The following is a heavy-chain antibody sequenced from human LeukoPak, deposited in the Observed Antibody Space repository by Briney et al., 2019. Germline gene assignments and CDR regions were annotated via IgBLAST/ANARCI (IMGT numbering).Heavy chain of an antibody. V-gene: IGHV1-18*01. D-gene: IGHD3-22*01. Sequence: ASVNLSCKASGYTFTSYGISWVRQAPGQGLEWMGWISAYNGNTNYAQKLQGRVTMTTDTSTSTAYMELRSLRSDDTAVYYCARRRTYYYDSPDIWGQGTMVTVSS. J-gene: IGHJ3*02. CDR3: ARRRTYYYDSPDI. CDR1: GYTFTSYG. CDR2: ISAYNGNT.